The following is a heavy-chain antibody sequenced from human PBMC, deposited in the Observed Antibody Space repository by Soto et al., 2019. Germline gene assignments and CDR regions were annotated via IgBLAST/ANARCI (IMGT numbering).Heavy chain of an antibody. V-gene: IGHV3-23*01. D-gene: IGHD6-19*01. J-gene: IGHJ3*02. CDR1: GFIFSSYA. Sequence: PGGSLSLSCVASGFIFSSYAMTWVRQAPGKGREWVSGLSGSGGTTYYADSVKGRFTISRDNSKNTLYLQMNSLRAEDSAVYYCAKRFAYSSGLDGFDIWGQGTMVTVSS. CDR2: LSGSGGTT. CDR3: AKRFAYSSGLDGFDI.